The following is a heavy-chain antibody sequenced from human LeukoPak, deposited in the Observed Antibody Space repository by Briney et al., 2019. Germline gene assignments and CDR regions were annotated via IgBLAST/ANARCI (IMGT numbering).Heavy chain of an antibody. V-gene: IGHV1-46*01. CDR2: INPSGGST. CDR3: AREGLVYDILTGYSQHFDY. J-gene: IGHJ4*02. CDR1: GYTFTSYY. Sequence: ASVKVSCKASGYTFTSYYMHWVRQAPGQGLEWMGIINPSGGSTSYAQKFQGRVTMTRDTSTSTVYMELSSLRSEDTAVYYCAREGLVYDILTGYSQHFDYWSQGTLVTVSS. D-gene: IGHD3-9*01.